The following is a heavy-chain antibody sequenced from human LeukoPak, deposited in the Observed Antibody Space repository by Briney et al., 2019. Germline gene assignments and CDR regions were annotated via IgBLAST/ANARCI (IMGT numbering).Heavy chain of an antibody. Sequence: GGSLRLSCAASEFTFTNYAMSWVRQAPGKGLEWVSSISESGGSTYYADSGKGRFTISRDNSKNALYLQMNSLRVEDTAVYYCAKGNAAFDIWGQGTMVIVSS. CDR3: AKGNAAFDI. CDR2: ISESGGST. CDR1: EFTFTNYA. D-gene: IGHD1-1*01. V-gene: IGHV3-23*01. J-gene: IGHJ3*02.